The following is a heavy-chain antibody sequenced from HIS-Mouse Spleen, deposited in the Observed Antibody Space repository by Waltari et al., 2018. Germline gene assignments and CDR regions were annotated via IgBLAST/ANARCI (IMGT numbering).Heavy chain of an antibody. CDR3: ARALEYSSSWYYYYYGMDV. V-gene: IGHV4-38-2*02. J-gene: IGHJ6*02. CDR1: GYSISSGYY. Sequence: QVQLQESGPGLVKPSETMSLTCTVPGYSISSGYYWGRTRQPPGKGLEWIGSIYHSGSTYYNPSLKSRVTISVDTSKNQFSLKLSSVTAADTAVYYCARALEYSSSWYYYYYGMDVWGQGTTVTVSS. D-gene: IGHD6-13*01. CDR2: IYHSGST.